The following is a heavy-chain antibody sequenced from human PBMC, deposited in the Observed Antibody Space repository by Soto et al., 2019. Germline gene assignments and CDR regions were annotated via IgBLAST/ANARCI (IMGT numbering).Heavy chain of an antibody. D-gene: IGHD2-15*01. Sequence: EVQLLDSGGGLVQPGGPPGLSCAAPGFPFSNYAMSWFRQLPGKGLEWVSGVGGSGVSTYYQDSLKGRFTISRDNSKDTLYLQMNSLRAEDTAVYYCAKSPLGYCSGGSCYPPHYFDYWGQGTLVTVSS. V-gene: IGHV3-23*01. J-gene: IGHJ4*02. CDR2: VGGSGVST. CDR1: GFPFSNYA. CDR3: AKSPLGYCSGGSCYPPHYFDY.